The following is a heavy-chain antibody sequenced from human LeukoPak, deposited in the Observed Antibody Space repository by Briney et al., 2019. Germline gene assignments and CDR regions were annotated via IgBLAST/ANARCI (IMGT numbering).Heavy chain of an antibody. V-gene: IGHV3-23*01. CDR3: ARAGYYYDSSGAWFDP. D-gene: IGHD3-22*01. Sequence: GGSLRLSCAASGFIFSNYGMNWVRQAPGKGLEWVAAISASGSATSYADSVRGRFTISRDNSKSTTYLQMNSLRAEDTAIYYCARAGYYYDSSGAWFDPWGQGTLVTVSS. CDR2: ISASGSAT. CDR1: GFIFSNYG. J-gene: IGHJ5*02.